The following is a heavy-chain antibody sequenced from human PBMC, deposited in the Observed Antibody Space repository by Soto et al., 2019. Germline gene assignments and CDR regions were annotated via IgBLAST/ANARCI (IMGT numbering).Heavy chain of an antibody. J-gene: IGHJ6*02. CDR2: ISYDGSNK. CDR1: GFTFSSYG. V-gene: IGHV3-30*18. D-gene: IGHD1-1*01. Sequence: GGSLRLSCAASGFTFSSYGMHWVRQAPGKGLEWVAVISYDGSNKYYADSVKGRFTISRDNSKNTLYLQMNSLRAEDTAAYYCAKEMARTTYYYYYGMDVWGQGTTVTVSS. CDR3: AKEMARTTYYYYYGMDV.